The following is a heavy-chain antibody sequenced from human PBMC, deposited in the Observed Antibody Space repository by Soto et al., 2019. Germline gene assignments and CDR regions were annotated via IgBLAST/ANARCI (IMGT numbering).Heavy chain of an antibody. CDR3: ARDYSSYGPFDY. V-gene: IGHV3-30-3*01. CDR2: ISYDGSNK. Sequence: GGSLRLSCAASGFTFSSYAMHWVRQAPGKGLEWVAVISYDGSNKYYADSVKGRFTISRDNAKNSLYLQMNSLRAEDTAVYYCARDYSSYGPFDYWGQGTLVTVSS. CDR1: GFTFSSYA. J-gene: IGHJ4*02. D-gene: IGHD5-18*01.